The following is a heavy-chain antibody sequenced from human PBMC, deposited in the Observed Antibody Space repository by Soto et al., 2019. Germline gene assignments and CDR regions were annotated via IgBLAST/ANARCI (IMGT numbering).Heavy chain of an antibody. CDR2: ISWNSNII. CDR3: AKGGPDVFCGGGRCYFDY. V-gene: IGHV3-9*01. CDR1: GFTFDDYA. D-gene: IGHD2-15*01. J-gene: IGHJ4*02. Sequence: EVQLVESGGGLVQPGRSLRLSCAASGFTFDDYAMHWVRRVPGKGLEWVPSISWNSNIIGYEDSVKGRFTISRDNAKNSLYLQMNSLRPEDTALYYCAKGGPDVFCGGGRCYFDYWGQGTLVTVSS.